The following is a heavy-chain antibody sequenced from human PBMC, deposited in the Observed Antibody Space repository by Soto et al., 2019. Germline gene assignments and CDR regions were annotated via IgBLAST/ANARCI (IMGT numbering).Heavy chain of an antibody. V-gene: IGHV3-49*04. CDR3: TRAAGVTHQED. Sequence: PGGSLRLSCTASGFTFGDYAMSWVRQAPGKGLEWVGFIRGKAYGGKTEYAASVKCTFTISRDNYTSIAYMQRNSLKTEDTAVYYCTRAAGVTHQEDWGQGTLVTVSS. D-gene: IGHD6-19*01. CDR2: IRGKAYGGKT. CDR1: GFTFGDYA. J-gene: IGHJ4*02.